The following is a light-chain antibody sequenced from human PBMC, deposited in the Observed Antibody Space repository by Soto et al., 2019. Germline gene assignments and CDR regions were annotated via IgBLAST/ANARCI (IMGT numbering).Light chain of an antibody. CDR2: DAS. CDR1: QDIRNF. CDR3: QQSDIRIT. J-gene: IGKJ5*01. V-gene: IGKV1-33*01. Sequence: DLQMTQSPSSLSASVGDRVTITCQASQDIRNFLNWYQQKPGQAPKLLIYDASKLETGVPSRFSGSGSGTDLAFSISGLQPEDIGTYYCQQSDIRITFGQGTRLDIK.